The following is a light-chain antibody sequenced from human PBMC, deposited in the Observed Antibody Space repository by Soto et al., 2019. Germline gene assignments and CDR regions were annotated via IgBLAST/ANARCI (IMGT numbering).Light chain of an antibody. CDR3: AAWDDSLSGVV. CDR1: SSNIGTNY. Sequence: QSVLTQPPSASGTPGQRVIISCSGSSSNIGTNYVYWYQQLPGTAPKLLIYRNNQRPSGVPDRFSGSTSGTSASLAISGLRSEDEADYYCAAWDDSLSGVVFGGGTKLTVL. J-gene: IGLJ2*01. V-gene: IGLV1-47*01. CDR2: RNN.